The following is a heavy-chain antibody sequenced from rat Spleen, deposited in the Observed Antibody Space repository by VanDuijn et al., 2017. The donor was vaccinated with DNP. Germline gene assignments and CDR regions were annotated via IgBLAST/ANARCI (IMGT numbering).Heavy chain of an antibody. CDR3: AKDHSSSFAY. D-gene: IGHD1-2*01. Sequence: EVQLVESGGGLVQPGRSMKLSCAASGFTFSSFAMAWVRQAPTKGLEWVASISYEGGNTYYRDSVKGRFTISRDNAKSSLYLQMDSLRSEDTSTYYGAKDHSSSFAYWGQGTLVTVSS. J-gene: IGHJ3*01. CDR2: ISYEGGNT. CDR1: GFTFSSFA. V-gene: IGHV5-20*01.